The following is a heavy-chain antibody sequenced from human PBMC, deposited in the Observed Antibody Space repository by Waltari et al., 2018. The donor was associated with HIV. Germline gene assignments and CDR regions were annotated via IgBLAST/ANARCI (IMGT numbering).Heavy chain of an antibody. Sequence: QVQLQESGPGLVQPSETLSLTCSVSGGPITNHYLSWIRQSPEKGLEWIGYIYYNGNTNYNPSLKSRVTMSVDTSKNQFSLKLSSVTAADTATYYCARGPIMTPGNFYNGFDVWGRGTTVAVSS. CDR3: ARGPIMTPGNFYNGFDV. J-gene: IGHJ6*02. V-gene: IGHV4-59*11. D-gene: IGHD2-15*01. CDR1: GGPITNHY. CDR2: IYYNGNT.